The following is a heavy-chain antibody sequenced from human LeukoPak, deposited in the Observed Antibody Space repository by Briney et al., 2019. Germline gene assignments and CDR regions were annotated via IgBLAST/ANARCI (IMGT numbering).Heavy chain of an antibody. Sequence: SETLSLTCTVSGGSINSNNYFWGWIRQPPGKGLEWIGSIYYSGSTYYNPSLKSRVTILVDTSKNQFSLNLSSVTAADTAVYYCARDTPPYRNDWYVHWYFDLWGRGTLVTVSS. D-gene: IGHD6-19*01. CDR2: IYYSGST. CDR1: GGSINSNNYF. CDR3: ARDTPPYRNDWYVHWYFDL. V-gene: IGHV4-39*07. J-gene: IGHJ2*01.